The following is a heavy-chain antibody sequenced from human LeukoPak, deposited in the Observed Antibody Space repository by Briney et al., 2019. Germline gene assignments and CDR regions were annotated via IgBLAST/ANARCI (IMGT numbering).Heavy chain of an antibody. CDR1: GFTFSSYG. CDR3: AKFGERYCSSTSCATFDY. Sequence: GGSLRLSCAASGFTFSSYGMHWVRQAPGKGLEWVAFIRYDGSNKYYADSVKGRFTISRDNSKNTLYLQMNSLRAEDTAVYYCAKFGERYCSSTSCATFDYWGQGTLVTASS. V-gene: IGHV3-30*02. D-gene: IGHD2-2*01. CDR2: IRYDGSNK. J-gene: IGHJ4*02.